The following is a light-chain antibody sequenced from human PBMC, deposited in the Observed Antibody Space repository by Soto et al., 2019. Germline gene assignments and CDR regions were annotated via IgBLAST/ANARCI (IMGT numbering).Light chain of an antibody. V-gene: IGKV3-15*01. CDR3: QQYNNWPLT. CDR1: QSVSSN. Sequence: EIVMTQSPATLSVSPGERATLSCRASQSVSSNLAWYQQKPGQAPRLLIYDASTRATGIPAGLSGSGSGTEFTLTISSLQSEDFAVYYCQQYNNWPLTFGGGTKVEIK. J-gene: IGKJ4*01. CDR2: DAS.